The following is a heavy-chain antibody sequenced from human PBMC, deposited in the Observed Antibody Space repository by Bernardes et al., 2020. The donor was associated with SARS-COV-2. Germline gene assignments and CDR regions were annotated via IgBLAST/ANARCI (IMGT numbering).Heavy chain of an antibody. CDR1: GGSIGSDY. D-gene: IGHD3-22*01. CDR3: AKEVSYYDSTGYVGPNWFDP. CDR2: IYYGGST. Sequence: SETLSLTCSVSGGSIGSDYWSWIRQPPGKGLEWIGHIYYGGSTNYNPSLKSRVTISVDASKNHFSLRLSSVTAADTAVYYCAKEVSYYDSTGYVGPNWFDPWGQGTLVTVCS. V-gene: IGHV4-59*01. J-gene: IGHJ5*02.